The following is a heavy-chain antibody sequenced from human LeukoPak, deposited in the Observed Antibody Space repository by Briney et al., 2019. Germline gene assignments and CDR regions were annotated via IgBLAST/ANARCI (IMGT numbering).Heavy chain of an antibody. J-gene: IGHJ6*02. V-gene: IGHV5-51*01. Sequence: GESRKISCKCSGYSFTSYWIGWVRQMPGKGLEWMGIIYPGDSDTRYSPSVQGHATISADKSTSTASLQWSTLKASDTAMYYCARQYCSGGSCYKSREDYYYYGMDVWGQGTTVTVSS. D-gene: IGHD2-15*01. CDR2: IYPGDSDT. CDR3: ARQYCSGGSCYKSREDYYYYGMDV. CDR1: GYSFTSYW.